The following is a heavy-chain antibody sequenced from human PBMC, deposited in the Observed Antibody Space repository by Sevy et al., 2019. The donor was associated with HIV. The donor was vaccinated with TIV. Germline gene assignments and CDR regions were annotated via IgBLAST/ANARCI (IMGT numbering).Heavy chain of an antibody. CDR2: FDPEDGET. D-gene: IGHD3-10*01. J-gene: IGHJ4*02. CDR3: TTMEYYYNVIGHSSGDY. V-gene: IGHV1-24*01. CDR1: GYTLTKLS. Sequence: ASVKVSCKVSGYTLTKLSMHWVRQAPGKGLEWMGGFDPEDGETIYAQKFQGRVTMTEDTSTDTAYMELSSLRSEDTAVYYCTTMEYYYNVIGHSSGDYWGQGTLVTVSS.